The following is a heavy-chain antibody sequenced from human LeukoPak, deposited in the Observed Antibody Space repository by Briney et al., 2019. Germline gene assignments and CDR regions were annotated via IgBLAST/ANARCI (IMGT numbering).Heavy chain of an antibody. CDR1: GFTFNNYW. CDR2: IKQDGSEK. V-gene: IGHV3-7*01. CDR3: ARDYLGD. D-gene: IGHD3-16*02. J-gene: IGHJ4*02. Sequence: GGSLRLSCEASGFTFNNYWMSWVRQAPGRGLEWVANIKQDGSEKYYVDSVKGRFTISRDNAKSSLYLQMSSLRAEDTAVYYCARDYLGDWGQGTLVTVSS.